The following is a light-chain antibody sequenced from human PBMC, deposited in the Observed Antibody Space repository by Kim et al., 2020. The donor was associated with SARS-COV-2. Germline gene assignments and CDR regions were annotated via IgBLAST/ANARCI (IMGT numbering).Light chain of an antibody. V-gene: IGLV2-8*01. CDR1: SSDIGAYNY. CDR3: SSYAGSSNRV. CDR2: EVS. J-gene: IGLJ2*01. Sequence: GQSVTISCTGTSSDIGAYNYVSWYQQHPGKAPKLMIYEVSNRPSGVPDRFSGSKSGNTASLTVSGLQAEDEADYYCSSYAGSSNRVFGGGTQVTVL.